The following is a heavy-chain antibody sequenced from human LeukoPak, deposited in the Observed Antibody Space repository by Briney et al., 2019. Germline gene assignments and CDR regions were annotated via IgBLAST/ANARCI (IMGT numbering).Heavy chain of an antibody. CDR2: IYTSGST. CDR1: GGSISSGSYY. J-gene: IGHJ6*03. V-gene: IGHV4-61*02. CDR3: ARGASEYGSGSYYYYYYMDV. D-gene: IGHD3-10*01. Sequence: PSETLSLTCTVSGGSISSGSYYWSWIRQPAGKGLEWIGRIYTSGSTNYNPSLKSRVTISVDTSKNQFSLKLSSVTAADTAVYYCARGASEYGSGSYYYYYYMDVWGKGTTVTISS.